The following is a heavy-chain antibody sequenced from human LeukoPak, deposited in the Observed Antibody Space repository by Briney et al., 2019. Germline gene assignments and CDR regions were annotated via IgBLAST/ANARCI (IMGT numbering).Heavy chain of an antibody. CDR3: AHASDYYDSSGYSVGEWAFDI. Sequence: TSETLSLTCTVSGGSISSGSYYWSWIRQPAGKGLEWIGRIYTSGSTNYNPSLKSRVTISVDTSKNQFSLKLSSVTAADTAVYYCAHASDYYDSSGYSVGEWAFDIWGQGTMVTVSS. CDR2: IYTSGST. J-gene: IGHJ3*02. CDR1: GGSISSGSYY. V-gene: IGHV4-61*02. D-gene: IGHD3-22*01.